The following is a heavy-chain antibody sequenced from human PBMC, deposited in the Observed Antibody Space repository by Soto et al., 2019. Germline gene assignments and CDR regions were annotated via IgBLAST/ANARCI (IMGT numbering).Heavy chain of an antibody. CDR2: INPSGGST. V-gene: IGHV1-46*01. CDR3: ARVASAGAGDGSGY. CDR1: GYTFTSYY. Sequence: QVQLVQSGAEVKKPGASVKVSCKASGYTFTSYYMHWVRQAPGQGHEWLGLINPSGGSTTYAQKFQGSVTMTRDTSTSTVYMEMSSLRSEAAAVYYFARVASAGAGDGSGYWGQGTLVTVSS. D-gene: IGHD6-19*01. J-gene: IGHJ4*02.